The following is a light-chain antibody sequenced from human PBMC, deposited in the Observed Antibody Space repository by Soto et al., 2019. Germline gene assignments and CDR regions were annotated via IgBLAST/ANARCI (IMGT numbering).Light chain of an antibody. V-gene: IGKV3-15*01. J-gene: IGKJ1*01. CDR2: GAS. Sequence: EIVLTQSPATLALSPGETATLSCRASQSVSTNFAWYLQKPGQAPRLLIYGASTRATAVPARFTASGSGTEFTLSISSLQSDDFGVYYCQQYDTWPRTFGQGTKVDI. CDR3: QQYDTWPRT. CDR1: QSVSTN.